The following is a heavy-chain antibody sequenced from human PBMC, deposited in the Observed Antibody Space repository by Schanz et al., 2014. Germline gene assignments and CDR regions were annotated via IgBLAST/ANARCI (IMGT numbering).Heavy chain of an antibody. CDR1: GITFSSHS. CDR3: ARDRRNADLDY. CDR2: ITYNGGTI. J-gene: IGHJ4*02. D-gene: IGHD1-1*01. V-gene: IGHV3-48*01. Sequence: EVQLVESGGTLVRPGGSLRLSCAASGITFSSHSFNWVRQAPGKGLEWISYITYNGGTIYYADSVKGRFTISRDNAKNSLYLEMNSLRAEDTALYYCARDRRNADLDYWGQGTLVTVSS.